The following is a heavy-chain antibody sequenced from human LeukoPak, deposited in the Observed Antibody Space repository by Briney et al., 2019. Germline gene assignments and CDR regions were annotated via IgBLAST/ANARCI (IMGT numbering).Heavy chain of an antibody. V-gene: IGHV3-7*01. CDR3: ARSRSLTGTLCDY. J-gene: IGHJ4*02. D-gene: IGHD1-7*01. CDR2: INQDGSEK. CDR1: GFTFSSYW. Sequence: GGSLRLSCAASGFTFSSYWMSWVRQAPGKGLEWVANINQDGSEKYYVDSLKGRFTISRDNAKNSLYLQMNSLRAEDTAVYYCARSRSLTGTLCDYWGQGTLVTVSS.